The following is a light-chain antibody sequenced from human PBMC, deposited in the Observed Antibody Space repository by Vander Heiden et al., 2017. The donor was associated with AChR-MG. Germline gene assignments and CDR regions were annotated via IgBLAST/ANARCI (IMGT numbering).Light chain of an antibody. Sequence: YDLTQPPSVPVSPGQKARITCSGDELAKQYAYWYQQKPGQAPVQVIYKDSERPSGVPERFSGSSSGTTVTLAISRVQAEDEADYYCQSADSSGTYVVFGGGTKL. CDR3: QSADSSGTYVV. CDR1: ELAKQY. J-gene: IGLJ2*01. V-gene: IGLV3-25*03. CDR2: KDS.